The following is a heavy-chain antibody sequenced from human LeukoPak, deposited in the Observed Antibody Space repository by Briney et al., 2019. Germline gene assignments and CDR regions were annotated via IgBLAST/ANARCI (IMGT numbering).Heavy chain of an antibody. J-gene: IGHJ4*02. CDR2: IYYSGST. V-gene: IGHV4-61*01. Sequence: PSETLSLTCTVSGGSISSSSYYWSWIRQPPGKGLEWIGYIYYSGSTNYNPSLKSRVTISVDTSKNQFSLKLSSVTAADTAVYYCARANFWGYAYYFDYWGQGTLVTVSS. CDR3: ARANFWGYAYYFDY. D-gene: IGHD3-3*01. CDR1: GGSISSSSYY.